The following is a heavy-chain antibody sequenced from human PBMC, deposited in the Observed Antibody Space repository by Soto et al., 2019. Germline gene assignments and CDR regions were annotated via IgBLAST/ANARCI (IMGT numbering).Heavy chain of an antibody. V-gene: IGHV4-59*08. CDR1: GGSISSYY. CDR3: ATHYSDWAFDN. D-gene: IGHD1-26*01. Sequence: QVQLQESGPGLVKPSETLSLTCSVSGGSISSYYWSWIRQPQGKGLEWIAYMDYSGHTYDKPSLKTRVTMSRDTSRNPLSLSLSSVTAADGAIYSCATHYSDWAFDNWGQGTLVTVSS. J-gene: IGHJ4*02. CDR2: MDYSGHT.